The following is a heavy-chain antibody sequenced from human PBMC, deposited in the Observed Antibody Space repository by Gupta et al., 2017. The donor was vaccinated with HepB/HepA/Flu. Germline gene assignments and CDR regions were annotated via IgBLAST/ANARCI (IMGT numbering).Heavy chain of an antibody. CDR1: GFTCSRYW. V-gene: IGHV3-7*01. J-gene: IGHJ4*02. Sequence: EVQLVESGGGLVQPGGSLRLPCAASGFTCSRYWMSWVRQAPGEGLEWVANINEDGGEKYSVDSVKGRFTISRDNAKNSLFLEMNSLRAEDTAVYYCARDQGYGGSSDFWGQGTRVTVSS. D-gene: IGHD2-15*01. CDR3: ARDQGYGGSSDF. CDR2: INEDGGEK.